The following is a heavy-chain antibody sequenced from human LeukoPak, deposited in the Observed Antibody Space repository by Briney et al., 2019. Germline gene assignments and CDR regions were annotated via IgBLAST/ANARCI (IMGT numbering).Heavy chain of an antibody. CDR2: IFHSGST. J-gene: IGHJ4*02. CDR3: ARDSWDSSSWYFDY. D-gene: IGHD6-13*01. V-gene: IGHV4-4*02. CDR1: GGSISSSKW. Sequence: PSETLSLTCAVSGGSISSSKWWSWVRQPPGKGLEWIGEIFHSGSTNYNPFLKSRVTISVDKSKNHFSLILSSVTAADTAVYYCARDSWDSSSWYFDYWGQGTLVTVSS.